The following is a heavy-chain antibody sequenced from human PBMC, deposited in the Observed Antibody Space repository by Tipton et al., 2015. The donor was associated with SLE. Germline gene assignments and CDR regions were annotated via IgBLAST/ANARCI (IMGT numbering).Heavy chain of an antibody. CDR1: GFKFDDYA. CDR3: ARGLGKWYFDL. CDR2: IWNDGSDK. V-gene: IGHV3-33*08. Sequence: SLRLSCAASGFKFDDYAMHWVRQVPGKGLEWVAVIWNDGSDKKYADSVKGRFTISRDNSKKTLYLQMNSLRVEDTAVYYCARGLGKWYFDLWGRGTLVTVSS. D-gene: IGHD3-16*01. J-gene: IGHJ2*01.